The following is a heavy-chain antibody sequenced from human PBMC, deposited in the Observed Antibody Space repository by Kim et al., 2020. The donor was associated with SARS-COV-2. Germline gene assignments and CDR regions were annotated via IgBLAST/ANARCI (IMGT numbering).Heavy chain of an antibody. Sequence: GGSLRLSCAASGFTFSTYTMNWVRQAPGKGLEWVSSISSSGSYIYYADSVKGRFTISRDNAKNSLYLQMNSLRAEDTAVYYCARASFYYDSSGYYPHFDYWGQGTLVTVSS. V-gene: IGHV3-21*01. CDR1: GFTFSTYT. CDR3: ARASFYYDSSGYYPHFDY. D-gene: IGHD3-22*01. CDR2: ISSSGSYI. J-gene: IGHJ4*02.